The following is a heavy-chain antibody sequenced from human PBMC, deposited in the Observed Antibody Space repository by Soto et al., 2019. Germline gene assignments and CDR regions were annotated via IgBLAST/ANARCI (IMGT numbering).Heavy chain of an antibody. Sequence: GGSLRLSCAASGFTFTTYAMSWVRQASGMGLEWVSSISGSGANTYYTDSVKGRFTISRDNSKNTLYLQMNSLRAEDTAVYSCAKRSIITGGAFDMWGQGTMVTVS. CDR3: AKRSIITGGAFDM. D-gene: IGHD3-3*02. CDR1: GFTFTTYA. CDR2: ISGSGANT. J-gene: IGHJ3*02. V-gene: IGHV3-23*01.